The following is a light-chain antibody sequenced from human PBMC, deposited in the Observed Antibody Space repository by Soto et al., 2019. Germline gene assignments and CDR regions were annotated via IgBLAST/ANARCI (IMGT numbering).Light chain of an antibody. J-gene: IGKJ1*01. V-gene: IGKV3-15*01. CDR3: QQYNNWPGT. CDR2: GAY. Sequence: EIVMTQSPATLSVSPGERATLSCRASQSVSSNLAWYQQTPGQPPRLLIFGAYTRATGIPARFSGSGSGTEFPLTISSLQSEDFAVYYCQQYNNWPGTFGQGTKVEIK. CDR1: QSVSSN.